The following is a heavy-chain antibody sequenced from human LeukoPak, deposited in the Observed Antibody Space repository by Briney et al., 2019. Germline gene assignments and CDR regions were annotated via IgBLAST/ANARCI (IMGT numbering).Heavy chain of an antibody. CDR3: ARGSGRTHFDY. Sequence: GGSLRLSCAASGFAFSSYSMNWVRQAPGKGVEGVSSISSSSSYIYYAESVKGRFTISRDNAKNSLYLQMNSLRAEDTAVYYCARGSGRTHFDYWGQGTLVTVSS. D-gene: IGHD3-3*01. J-gene: IGHJ4*02. CDR1: GFAFSSYS. CDR2: ISSSSSYI. V-gene: IGHV3-21*01.